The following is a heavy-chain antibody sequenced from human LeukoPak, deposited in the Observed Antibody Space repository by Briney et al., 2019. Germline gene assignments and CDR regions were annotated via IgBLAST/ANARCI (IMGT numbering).Heavy chain of an antibody. J-gene: IGHJ4*02. CDR2: VTHSGDST. Sequence: GGSLRLSCAASGFTFDIYAMTWVRQAPGKGLEWVSGVTHSGDSTYYADSVKGRFTISRDNSKDTLYLQMNSLRAEDTAVYFCAKVAVTGPSFDYWGQGTLVGVSS. CDR3: AKVAVTGPSFDY. D-gene: IGHD6-19*01. V-gene: IGHV3-23*01. CDR1: GFTFDIYA.